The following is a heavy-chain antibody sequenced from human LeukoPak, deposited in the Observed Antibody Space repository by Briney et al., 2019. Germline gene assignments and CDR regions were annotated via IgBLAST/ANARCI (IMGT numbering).Heavy chain of an antibody. D-gene: IGHD3-9*01. CDR3: AGALRYFDWAEDAFDI. J-gene: IGHJ3*02. Sequence: SETLSLTCTVSGGSISSYYWSWIRQPPGKGLEWIGCIYYSGSTNYNPSLKSRVTISVDTSKNQFSLKLSSVTAADTAVYYCAGALRYFDWAEDAFDIWGQGTMVTVSS. V-gene: IGHV4-59*08. CDR2: IYYSGST. CDR1: GGSISSYY.